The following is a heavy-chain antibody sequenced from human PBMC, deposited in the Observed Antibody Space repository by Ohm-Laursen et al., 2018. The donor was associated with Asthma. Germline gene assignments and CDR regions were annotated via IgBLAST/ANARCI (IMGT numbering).Heavy chain of an antibody. CDR2: ISGSGGST. D-gene: IGHD2-21*02. J-gene: IGHJ5*02. Sequence: SLRLSCTASGFTFSSCAMSWVRQAPGKGLEWVSAISGSGGSTYYADSVKGRFTISRDNSKNTLYLQMNSLRAEDTAVYYCAKDRVYCGGDCYRFDPWGQGTLVTVSS. CDR3: AKDRVYCGGDCYRFDP. CDR1: GFTFSSCA. V-gene: IGHV3-23*01.